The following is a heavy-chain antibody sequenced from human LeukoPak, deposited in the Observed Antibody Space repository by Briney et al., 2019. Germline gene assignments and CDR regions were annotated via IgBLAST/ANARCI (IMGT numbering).Heavy chain of an antibody. V-gene: IGHV4-34*01. J-gene: IGHJ4*02. D-gene: IGHD5-18*01. CDR3: ARYRGYSYGYIGY. CDR2: INHSGST. Sequence: SETLSLTCAVYGGSFSGYYWSWIRQPPGKGLGWNGEINHSGSTNYNPSLKSRVTISVDTSKNQFSLKLSSVTAADTAVYYCARYRGYSYGYIGYWGQGTLVTVST. CDR1: GGSFSGYY.